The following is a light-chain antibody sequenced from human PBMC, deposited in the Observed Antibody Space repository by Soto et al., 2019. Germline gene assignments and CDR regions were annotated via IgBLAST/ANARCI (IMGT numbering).Light chain of an antibody. Sequence: EIVLTQSPGTLSLSPGERATLSCRASQTVSSSYLAWYQQKHGQAPRLLIYGASSRATGIPARFSGSGSGTDFTLTISRLEPEDFAVYYCQQYGSSPSLTFGGGTKVEIK. V-gene: IGKV3-20*01. CDR3: QQYGSSPSLT. J-gene: IGKJ4*01. CDR2: GAS. CDR1: QTVSSSY.